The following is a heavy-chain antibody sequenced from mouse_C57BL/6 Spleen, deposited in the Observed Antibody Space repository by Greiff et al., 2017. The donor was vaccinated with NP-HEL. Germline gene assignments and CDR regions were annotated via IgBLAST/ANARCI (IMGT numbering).Heavy chain of an antibody. J-gene: IGHJ1*03. D-gene: IGHD2-5*01. CDR1: GFTFSSYA. CDR3: ARGGSNYLRYFDV. Sequence: EVQRVESGGGLVKPGGSLKLSCAASGFTFSSYAMSWVRQTPEKRLEWVATISDGGSYTYYPDNVKGRFTISRDNAKNNLYLQMSHLKSEDTAMYYCARGGSNYLRYFDVWGTGTTVTVSS. CDR2: ISDGGSYT. V-gene: IGHV5-4*01.